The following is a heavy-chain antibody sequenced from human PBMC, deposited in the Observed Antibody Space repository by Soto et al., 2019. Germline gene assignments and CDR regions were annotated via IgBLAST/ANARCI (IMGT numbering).Heavy chain of an antibody. CDR1: GYTFTGDY. CDR3: ARDFNYYTMDV. V-gene: IGHV1-2*02. J-gene: IGHJ6*02. Sequence: ASVKVSCKASGYTFTGDYMHWVRQAPGQGLEWLGRINPNSGVTNYAQNFEGRVTMTRDTSTSTAYMEMSRLRFDDTAVYYCARDFNYYTMDVWGQGTTVTVSS. CDR2: INPNSGVT.